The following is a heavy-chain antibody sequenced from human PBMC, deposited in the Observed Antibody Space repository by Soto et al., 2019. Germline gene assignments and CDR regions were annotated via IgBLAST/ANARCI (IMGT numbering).Heavy chain of an antibody. CDR1: GYTFTGDY. CDR3: ARDFNYYTMDV. V-gene: IGHV1-2*02. J-gene: IGHJ6*02. Sequence: ASVKVSCKASGYTFTGDYMHWVRQAPGQGLEWLGRINPNSGVTNYAQNFEGRVTMTRDTSTSTAYMEMSRLRFDDTAVYYCARDFNYYTMDVWGQGTTVTVSS. CDR2: INPNSGVT.